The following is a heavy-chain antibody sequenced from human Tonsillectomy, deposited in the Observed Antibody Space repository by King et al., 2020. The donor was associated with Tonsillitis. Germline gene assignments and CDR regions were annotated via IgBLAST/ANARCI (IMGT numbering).Heavy chain of an antibody. CDR3: ARGFQWLHTVGYFDY. D-gene: IGHD6-19*01. J-gene: IGHJ4*02. Sequence: VQLVESGADVKKPGASVKVSCKASGYTFTNYYLHWVRQAPGQGLEWMGIMNPSGGSTTYAQKFQGRVSMTRDTSTSTAYMELSSLTPEDTAVYYCARGFQWLHTVGYFDYWGKGTPVTVSS. V-gene: IGHV1-46*01. CDR1: GYTFTNYY. CDR2: MNPSGGST.